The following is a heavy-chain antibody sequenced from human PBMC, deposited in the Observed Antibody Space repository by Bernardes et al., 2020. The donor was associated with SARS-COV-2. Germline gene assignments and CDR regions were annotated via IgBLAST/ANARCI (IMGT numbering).Heavy chain of an antibody. CDR2: INPNSGGT. J-gene: IGHJ6*02. CDR3: ASYSSSWYGYYYYGMDV. Sequence: ASMKVSCKASGYTFTGYYMHWVRQAPGQGLEWMGWINPNSGGTNYAQKFQGRVTMTRDTSISTAYMELSRLRSDDTAVYYCASYSSSWYGYYYYGMDVWGQGTTVTVSS. CDR1: GYTFTGYY. V-gene: IGHV1-2*02. D-gene: IGHD6-13*01.